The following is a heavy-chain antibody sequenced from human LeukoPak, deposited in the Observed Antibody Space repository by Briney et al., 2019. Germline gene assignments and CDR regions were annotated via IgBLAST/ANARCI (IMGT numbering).Heavy chain of an antibody. CDR1: GFTFSSYG. D-gene: IGHD3-22*01. CDR3: ARDYLLYYYDSSGYNIPGY. CDR2: IWYDGSNK. J-gene: IGHJ4*02. V-gene: IGHV3-33*01. Sequence: QPGRSLRLSCAASGFTFSSYGMHWVRQAPGKGLEWVAVIWYDGSNKYYADSVKGRFTISRDNSKNTLYLQMNSLRAEDTAVYYCARDYLLYYYDSSGYNIPGYWGQGTLVTVSS.